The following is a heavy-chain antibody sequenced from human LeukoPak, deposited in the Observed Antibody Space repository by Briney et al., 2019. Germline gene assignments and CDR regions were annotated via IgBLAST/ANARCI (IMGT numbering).Heavy chain of an antibody. J-gene: IGHJ4*02. CDR3: AKVYGSGSYLSEDYFDY. CDR2: ISGSVGST. CDR1: GFTFYNYA. V-gene: IGHV3-23*01. Sequence: GGSLRLSCAASGFTFYNYAMSWVRQAPGKGLEWVSVISGSVGSTYYADSVKGRFTISRDNSKNTLYLQVNSLRAEDTAVYVCAKVYGSGSYLSEDYFDYWGQGTLVTVSS. D-gene: IGHD3-10*01.